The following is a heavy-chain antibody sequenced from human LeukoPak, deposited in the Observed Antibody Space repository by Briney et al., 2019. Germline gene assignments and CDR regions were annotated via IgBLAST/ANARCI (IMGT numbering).Heavy chain of an antibody. V-gene: IGHV4-59*11. CDR2: IHYSGST. CDR3: ARVSRGNSVGGDY. Sequence: SETLSLTCTVSGGSISSHYWSWIRQPPGKRLEWIGYIHYSGSTNYNPSLKSRITISVDTSKTQCSLKLSSVTAADTAMYYCARVSRGNSVGGDYWGQGTLVTVSS. CDR1: GGSISSHY. D-gene: IGHD4-23*01. J-gene: IGHJ4*02.